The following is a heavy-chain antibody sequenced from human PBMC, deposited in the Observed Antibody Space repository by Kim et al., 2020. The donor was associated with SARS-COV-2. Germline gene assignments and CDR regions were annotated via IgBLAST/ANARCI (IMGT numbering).Heavy chain of an antibody. CDR2: ISSSSSYI. J-gene: IGHJ3*02. CDR1: GFTLSSYS. D-gene: IGHD3-22*01. CDR3: ARAPRNYDSSGYYPHDAFDI. Sequence: GGSLRLSCAASGFTLSSYSMNWVRQAPGKGLEWVSSISSSSSYIYYADSVKGRFTISRDNAKNSLYLQMNSLRAEDTAVYYCARAPRNYDSSGYYPHDAFDIWGQGTMVTVSS. V-gene: IGHV3-21*01.